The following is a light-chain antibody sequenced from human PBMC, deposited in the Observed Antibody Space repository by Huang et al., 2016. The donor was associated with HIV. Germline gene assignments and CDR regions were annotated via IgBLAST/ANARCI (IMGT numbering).Light chain of an antibody. CDR2: DAA. CDR1: QSVNTF. Sequence: EIVFTQSPATLSLSPGERATLSCWASQSVNTFLDWYQQKPGQAPRLLIYDAANRATGIPARFSGSGSGTDLTLTISSLEPEDFAVYYCQQRSNRPLTFGGGTKVEIK. V-gene: IGKV3-11*01. CDR3: QQRSNRPLT. J-gene: IGKJ4*01.